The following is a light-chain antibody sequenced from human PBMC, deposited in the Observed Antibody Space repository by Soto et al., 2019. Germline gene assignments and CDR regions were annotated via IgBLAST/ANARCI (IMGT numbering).Light chain of an antibody. CDR1: QSISYN. V-gene: IGKV3D-15*01. CDR2: GAF. CDR3: QQYNDWPPYS. J-gene: IGKJ2*01. Sequence: EIVMTQSPATLSVSPGERAALSCRASQSISYNVAWYQQKPGQAPRLLIYGAFIRASGIPARFSGSGSGTEFTLIISSLQSEDFAVYYCQQYNDWPPYSFGQGTKV.